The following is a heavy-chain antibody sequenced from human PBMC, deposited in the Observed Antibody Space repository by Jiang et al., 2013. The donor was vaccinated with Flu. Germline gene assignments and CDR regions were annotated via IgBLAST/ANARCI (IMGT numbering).Heavy chain of an antibody. J-gene: IGHJ4*02. CDR3: ARLTYYYDSSGYSYYFDY. CDR1: GFSLSNARMG. V-gene: IGHV2-26*01. Sequence: KPTQTLTLTCTVSGFSLSNARMGVSWIRQPPGKALEWLAHIFSNDEKSYSTSLKSRLTISKDTSKSQVVLTMTNMDPVDTATYYCARLTYYYDSSGYSYYFDYWGQGTLVTVSS. D-gene: IGHD3-22*01. CDR2: IFSNDEK.